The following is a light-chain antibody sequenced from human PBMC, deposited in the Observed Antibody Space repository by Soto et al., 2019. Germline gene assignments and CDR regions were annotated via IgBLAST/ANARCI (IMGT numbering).Light chain of an antibody. Sequence: IVLTQSPSSLSLSPGQRATLSCRASQSVDTTFFAWYQKKPGQAPRLLIQGASKRATGIPDRFSGSGSGTDFTLIISRLEPEDFAVYYCQQYMSSVTFGQGTKVEIK. CDR3: QQYMSSVT. J-gene: IGKJ1*01. CDR1: QSVDTTF. V-gene: IGKV3-20*01. CDR2: GAS.